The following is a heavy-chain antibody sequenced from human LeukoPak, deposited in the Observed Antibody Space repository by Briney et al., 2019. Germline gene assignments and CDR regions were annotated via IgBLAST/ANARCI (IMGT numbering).Heavy chain of an antibody. Sequence: GASVKVSCKASGYMFTSYYMHWVRQAPGQGLEWMGWINPNSGGTHYAQKFQGRVTMTRDTSISTAYMDLSRLRSDDTAVYYCARPNGSGSYYAGAYDYWGQGTLVTVSS. CDR3: ARPNGSGSYYAGAYDY. V-gene: IGHV1-2*02. CDR1: GYMFTSYY. D-gene: IGHD3-10*01. J-gene: IGHJ4*02. CDR2: INPNSGGT.